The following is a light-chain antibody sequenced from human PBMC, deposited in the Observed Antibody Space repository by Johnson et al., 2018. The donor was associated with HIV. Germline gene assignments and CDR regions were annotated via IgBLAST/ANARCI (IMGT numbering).Light chain of an antibody. Sequence: QSVLSQPPSVSAAPGQKVTISCYGSSSNIGNSYVCWYQQLPGTAPKLLIYENNKRPSGIPDRFSGSKSGTSATLGITGPQTGDEADYHCGTWDSSLSAGVFGTGTKVTVL. CDR2: ENN. CDR3: GTWDSSLSAGV. V-gene: IGLV1-51*02. J-gene: IGLJ1*01. CDR1: SSNIGNSY.